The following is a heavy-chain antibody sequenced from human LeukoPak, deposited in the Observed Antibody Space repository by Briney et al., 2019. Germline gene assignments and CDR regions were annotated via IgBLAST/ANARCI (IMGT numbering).Heavy chain of an antibody. Sequence: GESLKISCKGSGYSFSSYWIGWVRQMPGKGLEWMGIIYPGNSDTRYSPSFQGQVTISADKSITTAYLQWSSLKASDTAMYYCARRLGCSSTGCYWYFDYWGQGTLVTVSS. J-gene: IGHJ4*02. CDR2: IYPGNSDT. CDR3: ARRLGCSSTGCYWYFDY. D-gene: IGHD2-2*01. CDR1: GYSFSSYW. V-gene: IGHV5-51*01.